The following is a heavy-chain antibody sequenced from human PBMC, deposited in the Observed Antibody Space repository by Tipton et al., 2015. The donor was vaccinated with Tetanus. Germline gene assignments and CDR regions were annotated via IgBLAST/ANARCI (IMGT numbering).Heavy chain of an antibody. CDR1: GDSISSGGYY. CDR2: IYSSGTT. D-gene: IGHD3-9*01. Sequence: TLSLTCSVSGDSISSGGYYWSWIRQHPGKGLEWIGYIYSSGTTNYNPSLRSRVTMSVDTSKNHFSLELTSVTAADTAVCYCARSFYDLLTGNYIPYYFDYWVRGSLVTVSS. V-gene: IGHV4-31*03. J-gene: IGHJ4*02. CDR3: ARSFYDLLTGNYIPYYFDY.